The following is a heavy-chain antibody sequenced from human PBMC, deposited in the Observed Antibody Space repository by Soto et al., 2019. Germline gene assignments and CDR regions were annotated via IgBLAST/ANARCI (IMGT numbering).Heavy chain of an antibody. CDR1: GGAFSSYA. D-gene: IGHD5-18*01. Sequence: ASVKVSCKASGGAFSSYAISWVRQAPGQGLEWMGGIIPIFGTANYAQKFQGRVTITADESTSTAYMELSSLRSEDTAVYYCARANKLRSGGYSYGYYWGQETLVTVSS. CDR2: IIPIFGTA. J-gene: IGHJ4*02. V-gene: IGHV1-69*13. CDR3: ARANKLRSGGYSYGYY.